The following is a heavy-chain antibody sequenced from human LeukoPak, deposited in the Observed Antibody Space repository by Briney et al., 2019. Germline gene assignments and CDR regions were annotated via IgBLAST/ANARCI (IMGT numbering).Heavy chain of an antibody. CDR3: AKDQGNWGSFDY. J-gene: IGHJ4*02. D-gene: IGHD7-27*01. Sequence: GGSLRLSCAASGFTVSSNYMSWVRQAPGKGLEWVAFIRYDGSNKYYADSVKGRFTISRDNSKNTLYLQMNSLRAEDTAVYYCAKDQGNWGSFDYWGQGTLVTVSS. CDR1: GFTVSSNY. V-gene: IGHV3-30*02. CDR2: IRYDGSNK.